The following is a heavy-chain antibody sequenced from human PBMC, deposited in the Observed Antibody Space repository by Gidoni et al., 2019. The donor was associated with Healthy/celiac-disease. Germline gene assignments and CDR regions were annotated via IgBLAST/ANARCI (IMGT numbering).Heavy chain of an antibody. CDR1: GFSLSTSGMC. CDR2: IEWVDDK. CDR3: ARTAAGIAAAGTQTGPREYYFDY. J-gene: IGHJ4*02. V-gene: IGHV2-70*01. D-gene: IGHD6-13*01. Sequence: QVTLRESGPALVKPTQTLTLTCTFSGFSLSTSGMCVSWIRQPPGKALEWLALIEWVDDKSYSTSLKTRLTISKDTSKNQVVLTMSNMDPVDTATYYCARTAAGIAAAGTQTGPREYYFDYWGQGTLVTVSS.